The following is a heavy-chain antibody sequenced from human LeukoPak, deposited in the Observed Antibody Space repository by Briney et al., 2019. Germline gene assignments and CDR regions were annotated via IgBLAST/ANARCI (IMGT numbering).Heavy chain of an antibody. J-gene: IGHJ5*02. Sequence: SVKVSCKASGGTFSSYAISWVRQAPGQGLEWMGGIIPIFGTANYARKFQGRVTMTRDMSTSTDYMELSSLRSEDTAIYYCARDNSVGDNAWWFDPWGQGTLVTVSS. CDR1: GGTFSSYA. V-gene: IGHV1-69*05. CDR3: ARDNSVGDNAWWFDP. CDR2: IIPIFGTA. D-gene: IGHD1-26*01.